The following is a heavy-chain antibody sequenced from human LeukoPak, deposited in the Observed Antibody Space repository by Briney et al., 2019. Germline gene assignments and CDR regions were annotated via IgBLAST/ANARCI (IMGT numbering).Heavy chain of an antibody. CDR1: GYTFTNYF. J-gene: IGHJ4*02. D-gene: IGHD2-2*01. CDR2: INPGSGST. CDR3: ARERGSCDF. V-gene: IGHV1-46*01. Sequence: ASVKVCCKASGYTFTNYFMHWVRQAPGQGLEWMGIINPGSGSTTYAQTFQGRVTMTRDTSTSTVYMELSSLRSEDTAVYYCARERGSCDFWGQGTLVTVSS.